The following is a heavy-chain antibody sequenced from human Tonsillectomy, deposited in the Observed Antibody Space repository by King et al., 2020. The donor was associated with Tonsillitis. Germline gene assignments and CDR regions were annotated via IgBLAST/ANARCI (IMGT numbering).Heavy chain of an antibody. V-gene: IGHV1-46*03. J-gene: IGHJ6*03. CDR2: INPSGGST. CDR1: GYTFTSYY. D-gene: IGHD2-15*01. CDR3: AREGVGYCSGGSCYGDYYYYYYMDV. Sequence: QLVQSGAEVKKPGASVKVSCKASGYTFTSYYMHWVRQAPGQGLEWMGLINPSGGSTSYAQKFQGRVTMTRDTSTSTVYMELSSLRSEDTAVYYCAREGVGYCSGGSCYGDYYYYYYMDVWGKGTTVTVSS.